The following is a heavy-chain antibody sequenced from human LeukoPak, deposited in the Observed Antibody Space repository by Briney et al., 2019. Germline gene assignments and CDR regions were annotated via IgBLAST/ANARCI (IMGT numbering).Heavy chain of an antibody. Sequence: GGSLRLSCAASGFTFSRYSMSWVRQAPGEGLEWVSDISGGGDNTHSADSVRGRFTTSRDNSKNTVYLEMNSLRDEDTAVYYCTKGSQISSWLSHDYWGQGTLVTVSS. CDR3: TKGSQISSWLSHDY. V-gene: IGHV3-23*01. CDR1: GFTFSRYS. CDR2: ISGGGDNT. D-gene: IGHD2-2*01. J-gene: IGHJ4*02.